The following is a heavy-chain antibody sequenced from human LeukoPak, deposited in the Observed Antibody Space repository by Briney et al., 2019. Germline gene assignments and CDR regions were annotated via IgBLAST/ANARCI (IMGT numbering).Heavy chain of an antibody. Sequence: SETLSLTCTVSGGSISSGGYYWSWIRQPPGKGLEWIGYIYHSGSTYYNPSLKSRVTISVDRSKNQFSLKLSSVTAADTAVYYCAREGTGDAFDIWGQGTMVTVSS. CDR3: AREGTGDAFDI. CDR2: IYHSGST. J-gene: IGHJ3*02. CDR1: GGSISSGGYY. V-gene: IGHV4-30-2*01. D-gene: IGHD3/OR15-3a*01.